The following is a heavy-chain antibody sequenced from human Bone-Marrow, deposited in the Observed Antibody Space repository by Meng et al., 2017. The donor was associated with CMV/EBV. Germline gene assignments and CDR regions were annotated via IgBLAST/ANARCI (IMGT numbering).Heavy chain of an antibody. D-gene: IGHD2-8*02. CDR1: GYSISSGYY. CDR2: IRYSGSS. J-gene: IGHJ6*02. Sequence: SETLSLTCTVSGYSISSGYYWGWIRQPPGKGLEWIGYIRYSGSSYYNPSLESRVTMSIDTSKNQFSLEMSSVTAADTAVYYCARTCNGAVCDPAGTDVWGQGTTVTVSS. V-gene: IGHV4-38-2*02. CDR3: ARTCNGAVCDPAGTDV.